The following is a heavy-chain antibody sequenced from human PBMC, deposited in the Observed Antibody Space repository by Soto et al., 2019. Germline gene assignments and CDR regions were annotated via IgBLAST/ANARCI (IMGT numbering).Heavy chain of an antibody. CDR3: ARQQFSSGYYYYYYGMDV. CDR2: IYPGDSDT. V-gene: IGHV5-51*01. CDR1: GYRFTSYW. Sequence: GESLQISCKVSGYRFTSYWICWVRQMPGKGLEWMGIIYPGDSDTRYSPSFQGQVTISADKSISTAYLQWSSLKASDTAMYYCARQQFSSGYYYYYYGMDVWGQGTTVTVSS. D-gene: IGHD3-22*01. J-gene: IGHJ6*02.